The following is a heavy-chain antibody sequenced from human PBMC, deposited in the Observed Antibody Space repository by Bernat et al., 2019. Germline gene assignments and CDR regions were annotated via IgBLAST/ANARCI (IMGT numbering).Heavy chain of an antibody. Sequence: QMQLQESGPGLVTPSETLSLTCTVSGASVNSGDSYWTWIRQHPGKGLEWIGQIDYSGSTYYNPSLKSRITSTLDTSKNQFSLRLTSVTAADTAVYYCARGVAGALAYFDFWGPGPLVTVSS. CDR1: GASVNSGDSY. V-gene: IGHV4-31*03. J-gene: IGHJ4*02. D-gene: IGHD3-16*01. CDR3: ARGVAGALAYFDF. CDR2: IDYSGST.